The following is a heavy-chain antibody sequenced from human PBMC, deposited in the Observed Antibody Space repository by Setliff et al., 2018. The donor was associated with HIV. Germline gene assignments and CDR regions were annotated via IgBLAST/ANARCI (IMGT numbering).Heavy chain of an antibody. CDR3: TTLSITIFGVVIHDFVDY. D-gene: IGHD3-3*01. CDR1: GFTFSGYS. V-gene: IGHV3-49*04. CDR2: IRSKAYGGTT. J-gene: IGHJ4*02. Sequence: GGSLRLSCAASGFTFSGYSMNWVRQAPGKGLEWVGFIRSKAYGGTTEYAASVKGRFTISRDDSKSIAYLQMNSLKTEDTAVYYCTTLSITIFGVVIHDFVDYWGQGTLVTVSS.